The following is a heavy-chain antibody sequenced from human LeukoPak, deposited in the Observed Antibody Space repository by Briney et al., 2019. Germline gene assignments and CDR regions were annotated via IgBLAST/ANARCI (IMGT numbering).Heavy chain of an antibody. D-gene: IGHD1-1*01. V-gene: IGHV4-59*12. CDR2: IYYSGST. CDR3: ARETDPFP. CDR1: GGSISSYY. J-gene: IGHJ5*02. Sequence: SETLSLTCTVSGGSISSYYWSWIRQPPGKGLEWIGYIYYSGSTNYNPSLKSRVTISVDTSKNQFSLKLSSVTAADTAVYYCARETDPFPWGQGTLVTVSS.